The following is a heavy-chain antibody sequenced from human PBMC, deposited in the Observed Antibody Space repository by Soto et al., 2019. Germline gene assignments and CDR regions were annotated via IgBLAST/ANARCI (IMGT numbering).Heavy chain of an antibody. D-gene: IGHD2-2*01. J-gene: IGHJ6*02. Sequence: PGESLKISCKGSGYSFTSFWTSWVPQIPGKGLERMGRIDPSDSYTNYSPSFQGHVTIPANNSITTAYLQWSSLKATDTAMYYCASSPRGYCSGISCRELGKSYGMDVWGQGTTGT. CDR2: IDPSDSYT. CDR3: ASSPRGYCSGISCRELGKSYGMDV. CDR1: GYSFTSFW. V-gene: IGHV5-10-1*01.